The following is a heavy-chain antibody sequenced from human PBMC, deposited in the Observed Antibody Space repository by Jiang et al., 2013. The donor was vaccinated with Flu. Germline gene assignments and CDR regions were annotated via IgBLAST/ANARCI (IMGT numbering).Heavy chain of an antibody. CDR1: GGSISSGSYY. CDR3: ARGDIVATIGDYYYGMDV. CDR2: IYTSGST. J-gene: IGHJ6*02. V-gene: IGHV4-61*02. Sequence: YGPGLVKPSQTLSLTCTVSGGSISSGSYYWSWIRQPAGKGLEWIGRIYTSGSTNYNPSLKSRVTISVDTSKNQFSLKLSSVTAADTAVYYCARGDIVATIGDYYYGMDVWGQGTTVTVSS. D-gene: IGHD5-12*01.